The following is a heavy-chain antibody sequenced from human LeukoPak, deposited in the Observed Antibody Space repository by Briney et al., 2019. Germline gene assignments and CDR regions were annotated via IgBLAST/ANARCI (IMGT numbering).Heavy chain of an antibody. CDR2: XSSSSTI. V-gene: IGHV3-48*02. Sequence: LSCAASGFTFSSXXXNWVXQAPXKXLEXVXXXSSSSTIYYADSVKGRFTISRDNAKSSLYLQMNSLRDEDTAVYYCARGEYYDILTGXXSPEGDYWGQGTLVXVSS. D-gene: IGHD3-9*01. CDR3: ARGEYYDILTGXXSPEGDY. CDR1: GFTFSSXX. J-gene: IGHJ4*02.